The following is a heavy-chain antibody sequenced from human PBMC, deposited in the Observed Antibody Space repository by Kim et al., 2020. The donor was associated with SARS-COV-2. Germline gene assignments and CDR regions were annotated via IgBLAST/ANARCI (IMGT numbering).Heavy chain of an antibody. CDR3: ARAGGGSYYDYFDY. J-gene: IGHJ4*02. D-gene: IGHD1-26*01. Sequence: ADSGKGRFTISRDKSKNTLYLQMNSLRAEDTAVYYCARAGGGSYYDYFDYWGQGTLVTVSS. V-gene: IGHV3-30*01.